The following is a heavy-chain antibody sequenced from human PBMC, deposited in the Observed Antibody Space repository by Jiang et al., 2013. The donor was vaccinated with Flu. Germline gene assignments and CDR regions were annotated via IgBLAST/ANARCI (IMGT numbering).Heavy chain of an antibody. CDR1: GGSINNGGYC. D-gene: IGHD5-18*01. CDR2: IYYGGTT. CDR3: ARTIVGEYNYGRYFDY. J-gene: IGHJ4*02. V-gene: IGHV4-31*03. Sequence: GSGLVKPSQTLSLTCTVSGGSINNGGYCWSWIRQHPGEGLEWIGYIYYGGTTHYNPSLQSRVTISVDTSKNQFSLTLNSVTDADTAVYYCARTIVGEYNYGRYFDYWGQGTLVTVSS.